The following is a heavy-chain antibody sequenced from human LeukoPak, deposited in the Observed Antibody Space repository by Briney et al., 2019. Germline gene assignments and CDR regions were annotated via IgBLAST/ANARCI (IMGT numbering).Heavy chain of an antibody. CDR2: IDTDGSTT. CDR1: GFTFSNSL. CDR3: VRDRDGYNY. J-gene: IGHJ4*02. D-gene: IGHD5-24*01. V-gene: IGHV3-74*01. Sequence: PGGSLRLSCAASGFTFSNSLMHWVRQVPGKGLVWVARIDTDGSTTHYAASVKGRFTISRDNAKNTLYLQVNTLRAEDTAVYYCVRDRDGYNYWGQGTLVTVSS.